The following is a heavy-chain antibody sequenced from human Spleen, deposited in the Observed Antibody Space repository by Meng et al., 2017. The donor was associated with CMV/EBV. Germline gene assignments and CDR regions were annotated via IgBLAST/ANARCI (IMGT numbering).Heavy chain of an antibody. CDR1: GFTFSSYA. CDR2: ISYDGSNK. D-gene: IGHD6-13*01. V-gene: IGHV3-30-3*01. CDR3: ARGAAAQGDYYGMDV. J-gene: IGHJ6*02. Sequence: GESLKISCAASGFTFSSYAMHWVRQAPGKGLEWVAVISYDGSNKYYADSVKGRFTISRDNSKSTLYLQMNSLRAEDTAVYYCARGAAAQGDYYGMDVWGQGTTVTVSS.